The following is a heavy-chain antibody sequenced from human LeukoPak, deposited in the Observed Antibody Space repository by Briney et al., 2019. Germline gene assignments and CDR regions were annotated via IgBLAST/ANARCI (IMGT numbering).Heavy chain of an antibody. CDR1: GYTFTSYG. J-gene: IGHJ5*02. V-gene: IGHV1-18*01. CDR2: ISAYNGNT. D-gene: IGHD1-1*01. CDR3: ARGPLVQLERRFGWFDP. Sequence: ASVKVSCKASGYTFTSYGISWVRQAPGQGLEWVGWISAYNGNTNYAQKLQGRVTMTADTSTSTAYMELRSLRSDDTAVYYCARGPLVQLERRFGWFDPWGQGTLVTVSS.